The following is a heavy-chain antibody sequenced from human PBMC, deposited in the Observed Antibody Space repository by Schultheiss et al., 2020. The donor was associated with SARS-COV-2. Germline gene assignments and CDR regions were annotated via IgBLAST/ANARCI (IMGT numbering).Heavy chain of an antibody. J-gene: IGHJ3*02. V-gene: IGHV3-21*05. CDR2: ISSSSSYT. CDR1: GFTFSSYS. CDR3: ARDCVSSGYPNDAFDI. D-gene: IGHD3-22*01. Sequence: GGSLRLSCAASGFTFSSYSMNWVRQAPGKGLEWVSYISSSSSYTNYADSVKGRFTISRDNAKNSLYLQMNSLRAEDTAVYYCARDCVSSGYPNDAFDIWGQGTMVTVSS.